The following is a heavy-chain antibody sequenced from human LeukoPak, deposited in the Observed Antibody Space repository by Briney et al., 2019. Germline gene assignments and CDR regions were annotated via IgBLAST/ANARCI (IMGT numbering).Heavy chain of an antibody. CDR2: IYYSGST. Sequence: SETLSLTCTVSGGSISSSSYYWGWIRQPPGKGLEWIGSIYYSGSTNYNPSLKSRVTISVDTSKNQFSLKLSSVTAADTAVYYCATDYSNSFDYWGQGTLVTVSS. V-gene: IGHV4-39*07. J-gene: IGHJ4*02. CDR3: ATDYSNSFDY. CDR1: GGSISSSSYY. D-gene: IGHD4-11*01.